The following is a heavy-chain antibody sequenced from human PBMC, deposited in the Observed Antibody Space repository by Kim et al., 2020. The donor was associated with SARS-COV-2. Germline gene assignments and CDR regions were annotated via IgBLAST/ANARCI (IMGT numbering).Heavy chain of an antibody. CDR3: ARIEGYCSSTSCYNSGY. V-gene: IGHV1-2*02. CDR1: GYTFTGYY. D-gene: IGHD2-2*02. J-gene: IGHJ4*02. Sequence: ASVKVSCKASGYTFTGYYMHWVRQAPGQGLEWMGWINPNSGGTNYAQKFQGRVTMTRDTSISTAYMELSRLRSDDTAVYYCARIEGYCSSTSCYNSGYWGQGTLVTVSS. CDR2: INPNSGGT.